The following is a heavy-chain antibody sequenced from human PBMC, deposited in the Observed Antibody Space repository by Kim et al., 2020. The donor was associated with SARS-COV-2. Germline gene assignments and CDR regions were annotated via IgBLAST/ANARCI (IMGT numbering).Heavy chain of an antibody. V-gene: IGHV4-39*07. CDR1: GGSISISSSY. CDR2: IYSSANT. J-gene: IGHJ4*02. Sequence: SETLSLTCTVSGGSISISSSYWGWIRQPPGKGLEWIGSIYSSANTYYNPSLKSRVTISVDTSKNQFSLKLSSVTAADTAVYYCARDRPKVGWLSDYWGQG. D-gene: IGHD3-22*01. CDR3: ARDRPKVGWLSDY.